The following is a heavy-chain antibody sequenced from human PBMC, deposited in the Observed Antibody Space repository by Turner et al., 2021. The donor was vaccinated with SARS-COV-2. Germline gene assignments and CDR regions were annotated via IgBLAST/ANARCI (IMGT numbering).Heavy chain of an antibody. V-gene: IGHV3-7*01. D-gene: IGHD3-3*01. J-gene: IGHJ4*02. CDR3: ARDRSTYYDFWSGYWHFDY. CDR2: INQDGSEK. Sequence: EVQLVESGGGLVQPGGSLRLSCAASGFPFSSYWMSWVRQAPGKGLEWVANINQDGSEKYYVDSGKGRFTISRDNAKNSLYLQMNSLRAEDTAVYYCARDRSTYYDFWSGYWHFDYWGQGTLVTVSS. CDR1: GFPFSSYW.